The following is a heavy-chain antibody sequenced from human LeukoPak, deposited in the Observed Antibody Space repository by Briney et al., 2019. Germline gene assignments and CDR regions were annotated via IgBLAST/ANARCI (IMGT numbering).Heavy chain of an antibody. CDR2: INHSGST. CDR1: GGSFSGYY. CDR3: ARIGYYYYYGMDV. D-gene: IGHD3-16*01. Sequence: SETLSLTCAVYGGSFSGYYWSWIRQPPGKGLEWIGEINHSGSTNYNPSLKSRVTISVDTFKNQFSLKLSSVTAADTAVYYCARIGYYYYYGMDVWGQGTTVTVSS. J-gene: IGHJ6*02. V-gene: IGHV4-34*01.